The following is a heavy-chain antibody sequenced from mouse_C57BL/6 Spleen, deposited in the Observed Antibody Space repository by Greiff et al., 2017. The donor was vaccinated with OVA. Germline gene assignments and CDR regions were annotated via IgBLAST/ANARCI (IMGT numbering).Heavy chain of an antibody. CDR3: ARGLYGSTLFDY. D-gene: IGHD1-1*01. Sequence: VQLQQSGAELVKPGASVKMSCKASGYTFTSYWITWVKQRPGQGLEWIGDIYPGSGSTNYNEKFKSKATLTVDTSSSTAYMQLSSLTSEDSAVYYCARGLYGSTLFDYWGQGTTLTVSS. CDR2: IYPGSGST. CDR1: GYTFTSYW. V-gene: IGHV1-55*01. J-gene: IGHJ2*01.